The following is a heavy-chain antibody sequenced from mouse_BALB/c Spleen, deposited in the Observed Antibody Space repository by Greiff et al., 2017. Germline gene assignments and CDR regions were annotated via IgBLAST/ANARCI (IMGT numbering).Heavy chain of an antibody. CDR2: INSNGGST. V-gene: IGHV5-6-3*01. J-gene: IGHJ2*01. Sequence: DVMLVESGGGLVQPGGSLKLSCAASGFTFSSYGMSWVRQTPDKRLELVATINSNGGSTYYPDSVKGRFTISRDNAKNTLYLQMSSLKSEDTAMYYCARLWLRRDYFDYWGQGTTLTVSS. D-gene: IGHD2-2*01. CDR3: ARLWLRRDYFDY. CDR1: GFTFSSYG.